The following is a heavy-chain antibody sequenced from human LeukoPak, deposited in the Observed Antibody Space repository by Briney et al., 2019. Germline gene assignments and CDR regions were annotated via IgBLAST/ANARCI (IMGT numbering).Heavy chain of an antibody. Sequence: GASVKVSCKASGYTFTSYDINWVRQATGQGLEWMGWMNPNSGNTGYAQKFQGGVTMTRNTSISTAYMELSSLRSEDTAVYYCARGWRFSSGYRKYFQHWGQGTLVTVSS. CDR2: MNPNSGNT. J-gene: IGHJ1*01. CDR3: ARGWRFSSGYRKYFQH. D-gene: IGHD3-22*01. V-gene: IGHV1-8*01. CDR1: GYTFTSYD.